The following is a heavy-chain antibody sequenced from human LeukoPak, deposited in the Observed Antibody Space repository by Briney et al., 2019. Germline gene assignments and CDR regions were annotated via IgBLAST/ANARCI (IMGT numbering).Heavy chain of an antibody. CDR1: GYSISSGYY. D-gene: IGHD3-10*01. Sequence: SETLSLTCTVSGYSISSGYYWGWIRQPPGKGLEWIGNIYHSGNTYYNPSLKSRVTISVDTSKNQISLKLSSVTAADTAVYYCAKSNGYGLIDIWGQGTMVTVSS. CDR3: AKSNGYGLIDI. J-gene: IGHJ3*02. CDR2: IYHSGNT. V-gene: IGHV4-38-2*02.